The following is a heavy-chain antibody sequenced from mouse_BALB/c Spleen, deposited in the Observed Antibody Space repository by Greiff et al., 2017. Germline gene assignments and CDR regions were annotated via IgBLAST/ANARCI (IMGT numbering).Heavy chain of an antibody. CDR3: ANSFAY. CDR1: GFTFSSFG. V-gene: IGHV5-17*02. J-gene: IGHJ3*01. CDR2: ISSGSSTI. Sequence: EVKVVDSGGGLVQPGGSRKLSCAASGFTFSSFGMHWVRQAPEKGLEWVAYISSGSSTIYYADTVKGRFTISRDNPKNTLFLQMTSLRSEDTAMYYCANSFAYWGQGTLVTVSA.